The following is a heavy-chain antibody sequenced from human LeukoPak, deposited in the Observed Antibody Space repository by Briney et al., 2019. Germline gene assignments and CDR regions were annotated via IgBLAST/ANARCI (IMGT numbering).Heavy chain of an antibody. D-gene: IGHD2-2*02. CDR1: GYTFTGYY. CDR3: ARVGQYQLLYAWFDP. CDR2: INPNSGGT. Sequence: ASVKVSCKASGYTFTGYYMHWVRQAPGRGLEWMGWINPNSGGTNYAQKFQGRVTMTSDTSISTAYMELSRLRSDDTAVYYCARVGQYQLLYAWFDPWGQGTLVTVSS. V-gene: IGHV1-2*02. J-gene: IGHJ5*02.